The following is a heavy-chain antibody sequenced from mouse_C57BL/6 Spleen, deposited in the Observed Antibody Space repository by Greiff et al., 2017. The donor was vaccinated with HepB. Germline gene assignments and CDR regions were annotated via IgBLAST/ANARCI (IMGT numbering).Heavy chain of an antibody. V-gene: IGHV1-80*01. J-gene: IGHJ3*01. CDR3: ARYENYGSSYDFAY. CDR2: IYPGDGDT. Sequence: VQLQQSGAELVKPGASVKISCKASGYAFSSYWMNWVKQRPGKGLEWIGQIYPGDGDTNYNGKFKGKATLTADKSSSTAYMQLSSLTSEDSAVYFCARYENYGSSYDFAYWGQGTLVTVSA. D-gene: IGHD1-1*01. CDR1: GYAFSSYW.